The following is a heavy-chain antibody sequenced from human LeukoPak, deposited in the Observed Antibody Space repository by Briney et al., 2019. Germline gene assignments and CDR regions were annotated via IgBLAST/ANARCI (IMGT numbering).Heavy chain of an antibody. D-gene: IGHD6-6*01. Sequence: RASVKVSCKASGYTFTSYYMHWVRQAPGQGLEWMGIINPSGGSTSYAQKFQGRVTMTRDMSTSTAYMELSSLRSEDTAVYYCARAPSSSSSYYYYYYMDVWGKGTTVTVSS. J-gene: IGHJ6*03. CDR3: ARAPSSSSSYYYYYYMDV. V-gene: IGHV1-46*01. CDR1: GYTFTSYY. CDR2: INPSGGST.